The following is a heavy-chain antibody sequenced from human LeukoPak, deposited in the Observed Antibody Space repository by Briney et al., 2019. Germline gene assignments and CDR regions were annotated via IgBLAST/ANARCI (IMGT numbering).Heavy chain of an antibody. CDR2: ISSSSSYI. Sequence: GGSLRLSCAASGFTFSSYSMNWVRQAPGKGLEWVSSISSSSSYIYYADSVKGRFTISRDNAKNSLYLQMNSLRAEDTAVYYCAREGLSSGWFAFDIWGQGTMVTVSS. CDR3: AREGLSSGWFAFDI. CDR1: GFTFSSYS. D-gene: IGHD6-19*01. J-gene: IGHJ3*02. V-gene: IGHV3-21*01.